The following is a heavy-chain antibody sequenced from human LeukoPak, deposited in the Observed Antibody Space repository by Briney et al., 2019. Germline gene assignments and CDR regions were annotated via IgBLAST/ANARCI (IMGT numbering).Heavy chain of an antibody. CDR2: VYHSGST. CDR3: VRERGGAPSTFFDP. CDR1: AAATNSGANC. Sequence: SESLSLTCSVAAAATNSGANCWNWIRQPPGKGLEWSGSVYHSGSTYYKSSQKSRVTISVDKSKNQFSVKLGSVTAADAAVYYCVRERGGAPSTFFDPWGQGLLVIVSS. J-gene: IGHJ5*02. V-gene: IGHV4-30-2*01. D-gene: IGHD3-16*01.